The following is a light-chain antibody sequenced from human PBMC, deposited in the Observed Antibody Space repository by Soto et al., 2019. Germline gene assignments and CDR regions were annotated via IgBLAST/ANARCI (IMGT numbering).Light chain of an antibody. J-gene: IGKJ5*01. Sequence: EIVLAQSPGTLSLSPGERATLSCRASQSVTSTYLAWYQQKPGQAPRLLIYDASNRATDIPARFSGSGSGTDFTLTISSLEPEDFAVYYCQQRSNWPPFTFGQGKRLEIK. CDR1: QSVTSTY. CDR3: QQRSNWPPFT. CDR2: DAS. V-gene: IGKV3-11*01.